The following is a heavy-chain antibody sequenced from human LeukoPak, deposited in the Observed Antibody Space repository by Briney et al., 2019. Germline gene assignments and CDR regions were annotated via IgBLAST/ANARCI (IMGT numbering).Heavy chain of an antibody. Sequence: GGSLRLSCAASGFTFSSYGMHWVRQAPGKGLEWVAVIWYDRSNKYYADSVKGRFTISRDNSKNTLYLQMNSLRAEDTAVYYCARGIAARPGDYWGQGTLVTVSS. CDR1: GFTFSSYG. J-gene: IGHJ4*02. CDR2: IWYDRSNK. V-gene: IGHV3-33*01. CDR3: ARGIAARPGDY. D-gene: IGHD6-6*01.